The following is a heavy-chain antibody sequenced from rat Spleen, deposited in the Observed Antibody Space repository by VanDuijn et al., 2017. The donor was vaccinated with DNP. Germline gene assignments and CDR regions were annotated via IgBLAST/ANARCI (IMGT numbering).Heavy chain of an antibody. J-gene: IGHJ2*01. D-gene: IGHD1-1*01. Sequence: EVQLVESGGGLVQPGRSLKLSCAASGFTFSDYDMAWVRQAPTKGLEWVASIRTSGCNTYYRDSVKGRFTVSRDNAKSTLYLQRDSLRSEDTATYYCARQGIATVVTGPFDYWGHGAMVTVSS. CDR1: GFTFSDYD. V-gene: IGHV5-25*01. CDR3: ARQGIATVVTGPFDY. CDR2: IRTSGCNT.